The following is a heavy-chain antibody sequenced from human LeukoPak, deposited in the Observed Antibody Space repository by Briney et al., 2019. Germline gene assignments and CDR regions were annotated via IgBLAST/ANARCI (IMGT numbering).Heavy chain of an antibody. CDR3: ASRSAYTYGKTGYFDC. CDR2: ISSGGSTI. Sequence: GGSLRLSCAASGFTFSDYYMTWIRQAPGKGLEWVSYISSGGSTIYYAESVKGRFTISRDNAKNSLYLQMNSLRAEDTAVYYCASRSAYTYGKTGYFDCWGQGTLVTVSS. J-gene: IGHJ4*02. D-gene: IGHD5-18*01. CDR1: GFTFSDYY. V-gene: IGHV3-11*01.